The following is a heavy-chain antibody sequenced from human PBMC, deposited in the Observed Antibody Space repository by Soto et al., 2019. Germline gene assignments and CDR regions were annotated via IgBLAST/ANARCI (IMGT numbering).Heavy chain of an antibody. J-gene: IGHJ4*02. CDR3: ARQIYDSDTGPNFQYYFDS. V-gene: IGHV5-10-1*01. CDR1: GYSFAGYW. D-gene: IGHD3-22*01. Sequence: PGESLKISCNGSGYSFAGYWITWVRQKPGEGLEWMGRIDPSDSQTYYSPSFRGHVTTSVTKSITTVFLQWSSLRASDTAMYYCARQIYDSDTGPNFQYYFDSWGQGTPVTVSS. CDR2: IDPSDSQT.